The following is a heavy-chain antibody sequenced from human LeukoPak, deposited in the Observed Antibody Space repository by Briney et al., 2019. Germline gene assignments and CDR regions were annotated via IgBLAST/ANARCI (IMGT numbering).Heavy chain of an antibody. CDR2: IYYSGST. D-gene: IGHD2-15*01. Sequence: PSETLSLTCTVSGGSISSYYWSWIRQPPGKGLEWIGYIYYSGSTNYNPSLKSRVTISVDTSKNQFSLKLSSVTAADTAVYYCARLVVVAATGPFFDYWGQGTLVTVPS. J-gene: IGHJ4*02. CDR1: GGSISSYY. CDR3: ARLVVVAATGPFFDY. V-gene: IGHV4-59*01.